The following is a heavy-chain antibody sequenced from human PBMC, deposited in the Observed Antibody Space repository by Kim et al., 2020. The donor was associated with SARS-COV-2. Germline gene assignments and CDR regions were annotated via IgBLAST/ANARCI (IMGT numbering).Heavy chain of an antibody. CDR3: ARALWLAAAGFDY. D-gene: IGHD6-13*01. J-gene: IGHJ4*02. Sequence: YNPSLKSRVTISVDTSKNQFSLKLSSVSAADTAVYYCARALWLAAAGFDYWGQGTLVTVSS. V-gene: IGHV4-39*07.